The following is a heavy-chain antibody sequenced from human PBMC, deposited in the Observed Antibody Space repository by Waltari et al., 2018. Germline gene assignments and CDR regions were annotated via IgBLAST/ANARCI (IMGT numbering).Heavy chain of an antibody. D-gene: IGHD2-15*01. CDR1: GFTFSSYS. Sequence: EVQLVESGGGLVQPGGSLRLSCAASGFTFSSYSMNWVRQAPGTGLEGVAYISSSSSTIYYADSVKGRFTISRDNAKNSLYLQMNSLRAEDTAVYYCARDGGGYCSGGSCSPTYYFDYWGQGTLVTVSS. CDR2: ISSSSSTI. CDR3: ARDGGGYCSGGSCSPTYYFDY. J-gene: IGHJ4*02. V-gene: IGHV3-48*01.